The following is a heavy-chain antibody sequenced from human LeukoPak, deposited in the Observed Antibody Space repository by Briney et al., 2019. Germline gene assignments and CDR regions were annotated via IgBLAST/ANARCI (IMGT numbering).Heavy chain of an antibody. V-gene: IGHV4-34*01. Sequence: SETLSLTCAVYGGSFSGYYWSWIRQPPGKGLEWIGEINHSGSTSYNPSLKSRVTISVDTSKNQFSLKLSSVTAADTAVYYCARGGYDILTGYYRYYYYGMDVWGKGTTVTVSS. CDR1: GGSFSGYY. CDR3: ARGGYDILTGYYRYYYYGMDV. CDR2: INHSGST. J-gene: IGHJ6*04. D-gene: IGHD3-9*01.